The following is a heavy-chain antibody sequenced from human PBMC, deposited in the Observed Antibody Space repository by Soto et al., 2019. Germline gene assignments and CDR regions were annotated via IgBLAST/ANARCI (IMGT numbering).Heavy chain of an antibody. Sequence: PSETLSLTCTVSGGSISSGGYYWSWIRQHPGKGLEWIGYIYHSGTTYYNPSLKSRVTISVDTSKNQFSLKLSSVTAADTAVYYCARHADLYYFDYWGQGTLVTVSS. CDR2: IYHSGTT. J-gene: IGHJ4*02. CDR1: GGSISSGGYY. V-gene: IGHV4-31*03. CDR3: ARHADLYYFDY.